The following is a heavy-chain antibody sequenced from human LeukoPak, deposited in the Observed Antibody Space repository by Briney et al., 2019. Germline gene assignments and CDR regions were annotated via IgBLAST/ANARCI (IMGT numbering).Heavy chain of an antibody. CDR2: ISGGSGST. D-gene: IGHD3-22*01. J-gene: IGHJ4*02. CDR3: AKDFYYDGCRSFDH. CDR1: GFTFSSYA. V-gene: IGHV3-23*01. Sequence: GGSLRLSCAASGFTFSSYAMSWVRQAPGKGLEWVSAISGGSGSTYYADSVKGRFTISRDNSKNTLYLQMNSLRAEDTAVYYCAKDFYYDGCRSFDHWGQGTLVTVSS.